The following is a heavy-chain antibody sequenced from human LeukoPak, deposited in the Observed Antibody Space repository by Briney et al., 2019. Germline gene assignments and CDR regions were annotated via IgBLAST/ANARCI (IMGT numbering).Heavy chain of an antibody. Sequence: GGSLRLSCAASGFNFDDYAMSWVRQAPGKGLEWVSAISGSGGSTYYADSVKGRFTISRDNSKNTLYLQMNSLRAEDTAVYYCAKEGGYCSSTSCYGGGPDYWGQGTLVTVSS. V-gene: IGHV3-23*01. CDR3: AKEGGYCSSTSCYGGGPDY. J-gene: IGHJ4*02. CDR2: ISGSGGST. D-gene: IGHD2-2*01. CDR1: GFNFDDYA.